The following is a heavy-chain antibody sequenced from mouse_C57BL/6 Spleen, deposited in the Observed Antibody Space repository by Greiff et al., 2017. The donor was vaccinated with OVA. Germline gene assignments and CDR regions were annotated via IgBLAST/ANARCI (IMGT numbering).Heavy chain of an antibody. J-gene: IGHJ2*01. CDR1: GYTFTSYW. V-gene: IGHV1-53*01. CDR3: ARQLRRRGSDIDY. Sequence: QVQLQQPGAELVKPGASVKLSCKASGYTFTSYWMHWVKQRPGQGLEWIGNINPSNGGTNYNEKFKSKATLTVDKSSSTAYMQLSSLTSEDSAVYDSARQLRRRGSDIDYWGQGTTLTVA. D-gene: IGHD3-2*02. CDR2: INPSNGGT.